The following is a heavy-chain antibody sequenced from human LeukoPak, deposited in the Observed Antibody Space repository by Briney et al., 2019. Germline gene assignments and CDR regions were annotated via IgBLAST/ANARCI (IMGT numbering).Heavy chain of an antibody. J-gene: IGHJ4*02. CDR2: IYHSGST. Sequence: SETLSLTCTVSGYSISSGYYWGWIRQPPGKGLEWIGSIYHSGSTYYNPSLKSRVTISVDTSKNQFSLKLSSVTAADTAVYYCARDSLLEGSYDNYWGQGTLVTVSS. CDR3: ARDSLLEGSYDNY. D-gene: IGHD1-26*01. CDR1: GYSISSGYY. V-gene: IGHV4-38-2*02.